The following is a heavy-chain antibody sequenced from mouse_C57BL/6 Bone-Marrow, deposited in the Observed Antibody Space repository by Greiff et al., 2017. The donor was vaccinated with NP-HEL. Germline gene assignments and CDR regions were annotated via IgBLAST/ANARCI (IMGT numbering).Heavy chain of an antibody. Sequence: EVMLVESGEGLVKPGGSLKLSCAASGFTFSSYAMSWVRQTPEKRLEWVAYISSGGDYIYYADTVKGRFTISRDNARNTLYLQMSSLKSEDTDMYYCTRGYGYFAYWGKGTLVTVSA. J-gene: IGHJ3*01. D-gene: IGHD2-2*01. CDR3: TRGYGYFAY. CDR1: GFTFSSYA. V-gene: IGHV5-9-1*02. CDR2: ISSGGDYI.